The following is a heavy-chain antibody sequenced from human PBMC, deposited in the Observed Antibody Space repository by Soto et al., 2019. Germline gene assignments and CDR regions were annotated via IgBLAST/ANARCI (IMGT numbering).Heavy chain of an antibody. CDR1: GYTFTGYY. CDR3: ARDFVDIVATRPGYYYGMDV. J-gene: IGHJ6*04. D-gene: IGHD5-12*01. V-gene: IGHV1-2*02. Sequence: ASVKVSCKASGYTFTGYYMHWVRQAPGQGLEWMGWINPNSGGTNYAQKFQGRVTMTRDTSISTAYMELSRLRSDDTAVYYCARDFVDIVATRPGYYYGMDVWGDGTTVTVYS. CDR2: INPNSGGT.